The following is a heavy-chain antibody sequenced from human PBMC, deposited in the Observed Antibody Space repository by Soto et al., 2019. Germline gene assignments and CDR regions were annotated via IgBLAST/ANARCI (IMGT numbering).Heavy chain of an antibody. CDR1: GFTFSSYW. V-gene: IGHV3-74*01. CDR2: INSDGSST. Sequence: PGGSLRLSCAASGFTFSSYWMHWVRQAPGKGLVWVSRINSDGSSTSYADSVKGRFTISRDNAKNTLYLQMNSLRAEDTAVYYCARNWRGANWFDPWGQGTLATVSS. CDR3: ARNWRGANWFDP. J-gene: IGHJ5*02. D-gene: IGHD1-20*01.